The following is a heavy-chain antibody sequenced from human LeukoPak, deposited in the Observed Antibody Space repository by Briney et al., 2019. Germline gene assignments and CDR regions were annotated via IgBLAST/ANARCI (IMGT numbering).Heavy chain of an antibody. J-gene: IGHJ4*02. CDR3: ARAVESSVRYDF. CDR2: IYYSGST. Sequence: SETLSLTCTVSGGSISSYYWSWIRQPPGKGLEWIGYIYYSGSTNYNPSLKSRVTISVDTSKNQFSLKLSSVTAAGTAVYYCARAVESSVRYDFWGQGTQVTVSS. D-gene: IGHD3-22*01. V-gene: IGHV4-59*01. CDR1: GGSISSYY.